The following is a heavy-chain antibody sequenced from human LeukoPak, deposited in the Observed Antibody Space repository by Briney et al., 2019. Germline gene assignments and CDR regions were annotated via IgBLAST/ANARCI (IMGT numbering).Heavy chain of an antibody. D-gene: IGHD1-1*01. CDR3: ATGAWNVAN. J-gene: IGHJ4*02. CDR2: ISGSGGST. Sequence: GGSLRLSCAASGFTFSNYAMTWVRQAPGKGLEWVSAISGSGGSTHYADSVKGRFTISRDNSKNTLFLQMNSLRAEDTAVYHCATGAWNVANWGQGTLVTVSS. V-gene: IGHV3-23*01. CDR1: GFTFSNYA.